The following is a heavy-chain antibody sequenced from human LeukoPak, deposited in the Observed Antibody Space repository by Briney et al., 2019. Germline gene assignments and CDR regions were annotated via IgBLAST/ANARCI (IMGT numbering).Heavy chain of an antibody. Sequence: PGGSLRLSCAASGFTFSSYGMHWVRQAPGKGLEWVAFIRYDGSNKYYADSVKGRFTISRDNAKNSLYLQMNSLRAEDTAVYYCARVGYYDSSGYRAFDIWGQGTMVTVSS. CDR2: IRYDGSNK. V-gene: IGHV3-30*02. CDR1: GFTFSSYG. CDR3: ARVGYYDSSGYRAFDI. J-gene: IGHJ3*02. D-gene: IGHD3-22*01.